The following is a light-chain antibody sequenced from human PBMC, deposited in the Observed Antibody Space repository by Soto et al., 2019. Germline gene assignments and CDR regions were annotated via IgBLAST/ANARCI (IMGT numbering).Light chain of an antibody. Sequence: GDRVTITCRASQSISSWLAWYQQKPGKAPKLLIYDASSLESGVPSRFSGSGSGTELTLTISSLQPDDFATYYCQQYNSYSCTFGQGTKVEIK. J-gene: IGKJ1*01. CDR1: QSISSW. V-gene: IGKV1-5*01. CDR2: DAS. CDR3: QQYNSYSCT.